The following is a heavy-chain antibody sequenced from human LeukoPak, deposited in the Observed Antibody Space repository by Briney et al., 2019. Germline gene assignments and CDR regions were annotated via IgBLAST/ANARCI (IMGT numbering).Heavy chain of an antibody. CDR3: ARGPWDWFDP. CDR2: IYTSGST. CDR1: GGSISSGSYY. J-gene: IGHJ5*02. V-gene: IGHV4-61*09. D-gene: IGHD7-27*01. Sequence: SQTLSLTCTVSGGSISSGSYYWSWIRQPAGKGLEWIGHIYTSGSTNYNPSLKSRVTISVDTSKNQFSLKLSSVTAADTAVYYCARGPWDWFDPWGQGTLVTVSP.